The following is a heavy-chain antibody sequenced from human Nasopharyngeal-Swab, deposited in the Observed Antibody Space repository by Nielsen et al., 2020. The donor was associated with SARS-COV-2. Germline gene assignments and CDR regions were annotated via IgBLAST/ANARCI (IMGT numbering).Heavy chain of an antibody. D-gene: IGHD3-22*01. CDR3: AKDQSRNFYYYDSSGKNAFDI. V-gene: IGHV3-23*01. J-gene: IGHJ3*02. Sequence: GSLRLSCAASGFTFSSYAMSWVRQAPGKGLEWVSAISGSGGSTYYADSVKGRFTISRDNSKNTLYLQMNSLRAEDTAVYYCAKDQSRNFYYYDSSGKNAFDIWGQGTMVTVSS. CDR2: ISGSGGST. CDR1: GFTFSSYA.